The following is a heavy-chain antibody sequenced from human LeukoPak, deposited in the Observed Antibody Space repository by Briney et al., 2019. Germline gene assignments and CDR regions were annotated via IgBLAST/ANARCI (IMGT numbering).Heavy chain of an antibody. V-gene: IGHV1-69*13. D-gene: IGHD2-2*03. J-gene: IGHJ6*03. Sequence: SVKVSCKASGGTFSSYAISWVRQAPGQGLEWMGGIIPIFGTANYAQKFQGRVTITADESTSTAYMELSSLRSEDTAVYYCASGYCSSTSCYFHYYYYMDVWAKGPRSPSP. CDR3: ASGYCSSTSCYFHYYYYMDV. CDR2: IIPIFGTA. CDR1: GGTFSSYA.